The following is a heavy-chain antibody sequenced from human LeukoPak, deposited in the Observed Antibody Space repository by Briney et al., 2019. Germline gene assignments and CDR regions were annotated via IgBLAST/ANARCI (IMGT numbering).Heavy chain of an antibody. CDR3: AKDSRGKAAAGTRPLDY. Sequence: GGSLRLSCAASGFTFSSYGMHWVRQAPGKGLEWVAFIRYDGSNKYYADSVKGRFTISRDNSKNTLYLQMNSLRAEDTAVYYCAKDSRGKAAAGTRPLDYWGQGTLVTVSS. D-gene: IGHD6-13*01. J-gene: IGHJ4*02. CDR2: IRYDGSNK. V-gene: IGHV3-30*02. CDR1: GFTFSSYG.